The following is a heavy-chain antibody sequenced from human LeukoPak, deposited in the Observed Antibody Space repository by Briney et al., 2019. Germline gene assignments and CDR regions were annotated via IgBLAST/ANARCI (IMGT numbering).Heavy chain of an antibody. J-gene: IGHJ5*02. CDR2: IYNSGST. Sequence: PSETLSLTCIVSGGAISSDSYYWSWIRQPAGKGLEWIGRIYNSGSTDYNPSLKSRVTISVDTSKNQFSLKLRSVTAADTAVYYCARSKFSIFLGFDPWGQGTLVTVSS. CDR1: GGAISSDSYY. D-gene: IGHD3-9*01. V-gene: IGHV4-61*02. CDR3: ARSKFSIFLGFDP.